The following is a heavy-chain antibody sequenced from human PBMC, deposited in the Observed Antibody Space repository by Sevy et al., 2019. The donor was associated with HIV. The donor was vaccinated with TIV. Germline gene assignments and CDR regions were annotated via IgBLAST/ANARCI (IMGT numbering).Heavy chain of an antibody. D-gene: IGHD1-26*01. V-gene: IGHV4-59*08. J-gene: IGHJ4*02. CDR1: GGSITSLY. CDR2: INYNGHI. CDR3: AGENAWGRGYS. Sequence: SETLSLTCTVSGGSITSLYWNWIRQPPGKGLEWIANINYNGHINYNPSLKRRVTLSLDTSMNQFSLRLSSVAAADTAMYYCAGENAWGRGYSWGQGTLVTVSS.